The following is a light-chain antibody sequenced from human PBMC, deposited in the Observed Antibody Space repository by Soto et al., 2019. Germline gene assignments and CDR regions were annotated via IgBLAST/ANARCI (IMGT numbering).Light chain of an antibody. CDR1: PSVSSN. CDR2: GAS. CDR3: QHYGRSSFT. Sequence: EIVLTQSPATLSVPPGERATLSCRASPSVSSNLAWYQHKPCQAPRRLLYGASTRSTGIPARFSGSGSGTEFTVTIGCLQSAEFAVYYWQHYGRSSFTFDPGTKVDIK. J-gene: IGKJ3*01. V-gene: IGKV3-15*01.